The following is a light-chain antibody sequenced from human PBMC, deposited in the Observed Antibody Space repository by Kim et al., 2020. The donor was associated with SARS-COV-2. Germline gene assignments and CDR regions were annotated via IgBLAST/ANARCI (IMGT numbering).Light chain of an antibody. V-gene: IGKV1-16*01. CDR3: QQYDSYPIT. Sequence: ASVGDRVTITCRASQDISHYLTWFQQKPGKAPKCLIYAASILQGGVPSRFSGGGSGTDFTLTISSLQPEDFATYYCQQYDSYPITFGQGTRLEIK. CDR1: QDISHY. J-gene: IGKJ5*01. CDR2: AAS.